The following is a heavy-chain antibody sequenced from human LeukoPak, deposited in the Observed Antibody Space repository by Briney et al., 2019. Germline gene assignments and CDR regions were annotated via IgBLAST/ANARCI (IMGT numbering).Heavy chain of an antibody. J-gene: IGHJ4*02. D-gene: IGHD3-22*01. Sequence: GGSLRLSCAASGFTFSSYWMSWVRQAPGKGLEWVSAISGSGGSTYYADSVKGRFTISRDNSKNTLYLQMNSLRAEDTAVYYCAKDPDSSGYYYFDYWGQGTLVTVSS. V-gene: IGHV3-23*01. CDR1: GFTFSSYW. CDR3: AKDPDSSGYYYFDY. CDR2: ISGSGGST.